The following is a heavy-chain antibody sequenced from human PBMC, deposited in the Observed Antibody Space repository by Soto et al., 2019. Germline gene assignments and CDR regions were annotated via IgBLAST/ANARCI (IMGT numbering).Heavy chain of an antibody. J-gene: IGHJ5*02. CDR3: ARGKGYCSSTSCLWGENWFDP. Sequence: QVQLVQSGAEVKKPGASVKVSCKASGYTFTSYYMHWVRQAPGQGLEWMGIINPSGGSTSYAKKCQGRVTMTRDTSTSTVYMELSSLRSEDTAVYYCARGKGYCSSTSCLWGENWFDPWGQGTLVTVSS. D-gene: IGHD2-2*01. CDR1: GYTFTSYY. V-gene: IGHV1-46*03. CDR2: INPSGGST.